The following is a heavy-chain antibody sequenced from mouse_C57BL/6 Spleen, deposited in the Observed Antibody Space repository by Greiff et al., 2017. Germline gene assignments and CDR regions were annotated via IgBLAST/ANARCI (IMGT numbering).Heavy chain of an antibody. CDR2: ISSGGDYI. V-gene: IGHV5-9-1*02. D-gene: IGHD3-3*01. Sequence: EVKLVESGEGLVKPGGSLKLSCAASGFTFSSYAMSWVRQTPEKRLEWVAYISSGGDYIYYADTVKGRFTISRDNARNTLYLQMSSLKSEYTAMYYCTRVGDVAWFAYWGQGTLVTVSA. CDR1: GFTFSSYA. CDR3: TRVGDVAWFAY. J-gene: IGHJ3*01.